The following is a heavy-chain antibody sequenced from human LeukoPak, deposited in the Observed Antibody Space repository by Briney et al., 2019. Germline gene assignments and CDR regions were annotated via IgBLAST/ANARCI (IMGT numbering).Heavy chain of an antibody. V-gene: IGHV1-69*13. J-gene: IGHJ4*02. Sequence: ASVTVSCTASGGTFSRYAISWVRQAPGQGLEWMGGYIPMFGTANYAQNFQNRVTITADESTSTFSMEVSSLRPEDTALYFCAGASSKWELSFWGQGTLVTVSS. CDR1: GGTFSRYA. CDR2: YIPMFGTA. CDR3: AGASSKWELSF. D-gene: IGHD1-26*01.